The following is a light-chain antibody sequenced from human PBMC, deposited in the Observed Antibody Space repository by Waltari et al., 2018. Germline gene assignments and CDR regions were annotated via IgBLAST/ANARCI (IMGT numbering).Light chain of an antibody. CDR1: ETIISY. CDR3: QQYYSTPRT. Sequence: DIQMTQSPSSLSASVGDRVTITCRASETIISYLNWYQQKPGKAPNLLIYAASSLQSGVPDRFSGSGSGTDFTLTISSLQAEDVAVYYCQQYYSTPRTFGQGTKVEIK. CDR2: AAS. V-gene: IGKV1-39*01. J-gene: IGKJ1*01.